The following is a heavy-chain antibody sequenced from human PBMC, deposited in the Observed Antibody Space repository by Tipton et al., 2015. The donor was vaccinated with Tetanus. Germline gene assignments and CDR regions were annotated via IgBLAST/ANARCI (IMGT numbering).Heavy chain of an antibody. V-gene: IGHV4-39*07. Sequence: TLSLTCTVSDESISSSSYYWGWIRHHPGRGLGWIASISNSGASYNNPSFRSRVTISVDTSKNQFSLNLKSVITADTAIYYCARANNDYPKKGPFDYWGQGILVTVSS. CDR2: ISNSGAS. J-gene: IGHJ4*02. CDR3: ARANNDYPKKGPFDY. CDR1: DESISSSSYY. D-gene: IGHD5-12*01.